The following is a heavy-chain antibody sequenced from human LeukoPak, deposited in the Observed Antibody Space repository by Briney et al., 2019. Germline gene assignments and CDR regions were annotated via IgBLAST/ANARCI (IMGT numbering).Heavy chain of an antibody. CDR1: GFTLSNYA. Sequence: PGGSLRLSCAASGFTLSNYAMSWVRQAPGKGLEWVSSVHYNGDSTYYADSVKGRFTISRDNSKNTLYLQMNSLRVEDTAVCYCAKVIREVDMSHDYWGQGALVTVSS. J-gene: IGHJ4*02. V-gene: IGHV3-23*01. CDR2: VHYNGDST. D-gene: IGHD5-24*01. CDR3: AKVIREVDMSHDY.